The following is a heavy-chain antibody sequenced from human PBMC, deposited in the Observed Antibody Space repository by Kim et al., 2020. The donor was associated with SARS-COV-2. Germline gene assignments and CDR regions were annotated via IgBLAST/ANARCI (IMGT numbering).Heavy chain of an antibody. CDR3: ARDGTTRNGGYYFDY. Sequence: QKIQGRVTSTRDASASTAYMELSSLRSEDTAVYYCARDGTTRNGGYYFDYWGQGALVTVSS. D-gene: IGHD1-1*01. J-gene: IGHJ4*02. V-gene: IGHV1-3*01.